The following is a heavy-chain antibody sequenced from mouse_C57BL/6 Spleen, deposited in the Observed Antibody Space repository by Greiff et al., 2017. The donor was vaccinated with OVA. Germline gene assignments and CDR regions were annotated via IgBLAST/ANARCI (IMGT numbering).Heavy chain of an antibody. J-gene: IGHJ1*03. V-gene: IGHV1-50*01. CDR3: ARRTGRMGYFDV. CDR2: IDPSDSYT. D-gene: IGHD2-3*01. Sequence: QVQLQQPGAELVKPGASVKLSCKASGYTFTSYWMQWVKQRPGQGLEWIGEIDPSDSYTNYNQKFKGKATLTVDTSSSTAYRQLSRLTSEDAAVDYYARRTGRMGYFDVWGKGTTVTVSS. CDR1: GYTFTSYW.